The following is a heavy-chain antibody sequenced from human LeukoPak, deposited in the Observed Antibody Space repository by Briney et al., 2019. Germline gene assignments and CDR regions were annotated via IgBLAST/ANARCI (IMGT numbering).Heavy chain of an antibody. J-gene: IGHJ2*01. D-gene: IGHD3-9*01. CDR3: ARGNYDILTGYSSHWYFDL. V-gene: IGHV4-34*01. CDR1: GGSMRSYF. CDR2: INHSGST. Sequence: SETLSLTCTVSGGSMRSYFWTWVRQPPGKGLEWIGEINHSGSTNYNPSLKSRVTISVDTSKNQFSLKLSSVTAADTAVYYCARGNYDILTGYSSHWYFDLWGRGTLVTVSS.